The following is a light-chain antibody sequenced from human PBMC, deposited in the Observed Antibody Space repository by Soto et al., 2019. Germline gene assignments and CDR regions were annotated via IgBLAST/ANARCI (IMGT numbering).Light chain of an antibody. CDR2: GAS. J-gene: IGKJ1*01. V-gene: IGKV3-15*01. Sequence: EIVMTQSPATLSVSPGERATLSCRASQSVSSNLAWYQQKPGQAPRLLIYGASTRATGIPARFSGSGSGTEVTPTISSLLSEDFAVYYWQQYNNWPMTFGQGTKVEIK. CDR1: QSVSSN. CDR3: QQYNNWPMT.